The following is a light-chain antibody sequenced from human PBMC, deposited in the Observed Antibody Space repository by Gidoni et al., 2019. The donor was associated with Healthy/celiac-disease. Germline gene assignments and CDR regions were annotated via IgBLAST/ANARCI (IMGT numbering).Light chain of an antibody. V-gene: IGKV1-39*01. J-gene: IGKJ1*01. CDR3: QQSYSTRQT. Sequence: DIQMTQSPSSLSASVGDRVTITCRASQSISSYLNWYQQKPGKAPKLRIYAASSLQSGVPSRFIVSGSGTDFTLTISSLQPEDFATYYCQQSYSTRQTFGQXTKVEIK. CDR1: QSISSY. CDR2: AAS.